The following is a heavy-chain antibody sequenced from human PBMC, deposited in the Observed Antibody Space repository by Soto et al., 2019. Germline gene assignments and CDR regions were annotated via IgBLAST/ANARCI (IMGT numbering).Heavy chain of an antibody. Sequence: SETLSLTCAVSGGSISSGGYSWSWIRQPPGKGLEWIGYIYHSGSTYYNPSLKSRVTISVDRSKNQFSLKLSSVTAADTAVYYCARVTPTYPEYYFDYWGQGTLVTVSS. CDR1: GGSISSGGYS. CDR3: ARVTPTYPEYYFDY. V-gene: IGHV4-30-2*01. J-gene: IGHJ4*02. CDR2: IYHSGST. D-gene: IGHD1-26*01.